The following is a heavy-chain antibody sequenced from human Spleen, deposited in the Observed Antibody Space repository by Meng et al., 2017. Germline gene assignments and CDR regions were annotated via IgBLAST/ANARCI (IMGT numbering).Heavy chain of an antibody. CDR3: ATVATVTTLQYFDL. Sequence: SETLSLTCTVSGDSIFGYFWSWIRQPPGKGLEWIGSLDYSGSTKYNPSLKSRVTISVDTSNNQFSLRPNSVTAADTAVYYCATVATVTTLQYFDLWGRGTLVTVSS. J-gene: IGHJ2*01. CDR1: GDSIFGYF. CDR2: LDYSGST. V-gene: IGHV4-59*01. D-gene: IGHD4-11*01.